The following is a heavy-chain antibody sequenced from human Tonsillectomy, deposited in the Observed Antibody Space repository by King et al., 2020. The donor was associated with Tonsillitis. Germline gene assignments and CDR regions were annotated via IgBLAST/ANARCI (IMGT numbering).Heavy chain of an antibody. Sequence: QVQLVESGGGLVKPGGSLRLSCAASGFTFSDYYMSWIRQAPGKGLEWLSYISSSGSTIYYADSVKGGFTISRDNAKNSLYLQMNSLRAEDTAVYYCARHSSGWRYYYYGMDVWGQGTTVTVSS. V-gene: IGHV3-11*01. CDR1: GFTFSDYY. CDR3: ARHSSGWRYYYYGMDV. D-gene: IGHD6-19*01. J-gene: IGHJ6*02. CDR2: ISSSGSTI.